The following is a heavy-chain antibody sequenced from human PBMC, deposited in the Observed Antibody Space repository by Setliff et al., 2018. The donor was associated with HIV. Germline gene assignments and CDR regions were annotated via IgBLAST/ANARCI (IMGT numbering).Heavy chain of an antibody. CDR2: IYYSGST. CDR1: GGSISGYY. D-gene: IGHD3-10*01. J-gene: IGHJ4*02. V-gene: IGHV4-59*12. Sequence: SETLSLTCNVSGGSISGYYWSWIRQSPGKGLEWIGYIYYSGSTNYNPSLKSRVTISVDTSKNQFSLNLTSVTAADTAVYYCARGRMISMIRGFKNFDYWGPGTLVTVSS. CDR3: ARGRMISMIRGFKNFDY.